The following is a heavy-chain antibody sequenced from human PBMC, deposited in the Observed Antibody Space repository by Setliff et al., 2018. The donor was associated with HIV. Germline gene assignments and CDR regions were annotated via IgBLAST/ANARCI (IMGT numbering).Heavy chain of an antibody. J-gene: IGHJ4*02. CDR1: GGSFSGYY. CDR2: IFTSGDT. Sequence: SETLSLTCAVDGGSFSGYYWNWIRQPPGKGLEWIGYIFTSGDTNYNPSLRSRVTLSVDTSKNQFSLKLSSVTAADTAVYFCARHAAAAPFRYWGQGTLVTVSS. CDR3: ARHAAAAPFRY. D-gene: IGHD6-13*01. V-gene: IGHV4-4*09.